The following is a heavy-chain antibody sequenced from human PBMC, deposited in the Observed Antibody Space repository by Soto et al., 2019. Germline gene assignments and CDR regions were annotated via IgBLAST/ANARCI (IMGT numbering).Heavy chain of an antibody. J-gene: IGHJ4*02. D-gene: IGHD6-6*01. V-gene: IGHV5-10-1*01. Sequence: GEALKISCKGSGYSFTSYWISWVRQMPGKGLEWMGRIDPSDSYTNYSPSFQGHVTISADKSISTAYLQWSSLKASDTAMYYCAVWYLGHGIVARLRTPFAYWGPGPLGPGSP. CDR3: AVWYLGHGIVARLRTPFAY. CDR2: IDPSDSYT. CDR1: GYSFTSYW.